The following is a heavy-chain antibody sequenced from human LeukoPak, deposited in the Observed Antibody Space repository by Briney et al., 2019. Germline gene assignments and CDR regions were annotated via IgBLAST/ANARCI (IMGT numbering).Heavy chain of an antibody. V-gene: IGHV4-59*01. D-gene: IGHD1-26*01. CDR1: GGSISSYY. J-gene: IGHJ4*02. CDR2: IDSSGST. CDR3: ARIKVGATVDY. Sequence: SETLSLTCTVSGGSISSYYWSWIPQPPGKGLEWIGFIDSSGSTNYNPSLKSRVTISVDTSKNQFSLKLSSVTAADTAVYYCARIKVGATVDYWGQGTLVTVSS.